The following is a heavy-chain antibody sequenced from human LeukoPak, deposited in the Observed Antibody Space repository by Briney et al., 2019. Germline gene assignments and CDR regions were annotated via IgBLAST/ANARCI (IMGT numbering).Heavy chain of an antibody. D-gene: IGHD2-2*01. CDR1: GYTFTDYY. V-gene: IGHV1-69-2*01. CDR2: VDPEDGET. Sequence: ASVKVSCKGSGYTFTDYYMHWVQQAPGKGLDGMGLVDPEDGETIYAEKFQGRVTITADTSTDTAYMELSSLRSEDTAVYYCATLRVVPAAIGDNWFDPWGQGTLVTVSS. CDR3: ATLRVVPAAIGDNWFDP. J-gene: IGHJ5*02.